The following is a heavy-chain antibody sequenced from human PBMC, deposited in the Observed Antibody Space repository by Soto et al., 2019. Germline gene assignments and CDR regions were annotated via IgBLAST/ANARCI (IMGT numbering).Heavy chain of an antibody. Sequence: QPLSLTCAITGDSVSSNSAGWSWVRQSPSRGLEWLGRTYYRSKWYYEYAVSVRGRITINPDTSKNQYSLQLNSVTPEDTAVYFCARGEQYSGRIFDYWGQGTLVTVSS. CDR3: ARGEQYSGRIFDY. J-gene: IGHJ4*01. D-gene: IGHD1-26*01. CDR2: TYYRSKWYY. CDR1: GDSVSSNSAG. V-gene: IGHV6-1*01.